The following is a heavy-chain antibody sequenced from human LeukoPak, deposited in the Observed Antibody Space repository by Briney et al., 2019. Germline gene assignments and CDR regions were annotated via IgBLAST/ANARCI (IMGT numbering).Heavy chain of an antibody. CDR2: IYYSGST. D-gene: IGHD1-26*01. CDR3: ARVGVGATRIFDY. V-gene: IGHV4-30-4*01. J-gene: IGHJ4*02. Sequence: SQTLSLTCTVSGGSISSGDYYWSWIRQPPGTGLEWIGYIYYSGSTYYNPSLKSRVTISVDTSKNQFSLKLSSVTAADTAVYYCARVGVGATRIFDYWGQGTLVTVSS. CDR1: GGSISSGDYY.